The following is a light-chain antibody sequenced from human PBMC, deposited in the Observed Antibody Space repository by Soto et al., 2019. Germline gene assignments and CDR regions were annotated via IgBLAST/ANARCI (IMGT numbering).Light chain of an antibody. CDR1: QSISTW. Sequence: DIQMTQSPSTLSASVGDRVTITCRASQSISTWLAWYQQKPGKAPKLLMYKASSLESGVPSRFSGSGSGTDFTLTISSLQPDDFATYYCQQYNSYLYTFGQGTKLEIK. V-gene: IGKV1-5*03. CDR3: QQYNSYLYT. J-gene: IGKJ2*01. CDR2: KAS.